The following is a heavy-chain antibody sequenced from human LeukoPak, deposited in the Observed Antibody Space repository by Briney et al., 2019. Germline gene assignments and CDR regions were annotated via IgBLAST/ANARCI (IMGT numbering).Heavy chain of an antibody. CDR3: TTDATRARYSSSWLDAFDI. Sequence: KPGGSLRLSCAASGFTFSNAWMSWVRQAPGKGLEWVGRIKSKTDGGTTDYAAPVKGRFTISRDDSKNTLYLQMNSLETEDTAVYYCTTDATRARYSSSWLDAFDIWGQGTMVTVSS. CDR1: GFTFSNAW. V-gene: IGHV3-15*01. J-gene: IGHJ3*02. CDR2: IKSKTDGGTT. D-gene: IGHD6-13*01.